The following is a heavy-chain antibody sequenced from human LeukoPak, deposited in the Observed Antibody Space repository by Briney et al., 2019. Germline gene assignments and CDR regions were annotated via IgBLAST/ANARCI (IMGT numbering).Heavy chain of an antibody. CDR3: AKEGAYPIITYDS. CDR2: IKQDGSEK. D-gene: IGHD1-14*01. J-gene: IGHJ5*01. CDR1: GFTYSNYW. Sequence: GGSLRLSCAASGFTYSNYWMNWLRQAPGKGLEWVANIKQDGSEKYYVDSVKGRFTISRDNAKNSLYLQMNSLRAEDAGVYYCAKEGAYPIITYDSWGQGTLVTVSS. V-gene: IGHV3-7*01.